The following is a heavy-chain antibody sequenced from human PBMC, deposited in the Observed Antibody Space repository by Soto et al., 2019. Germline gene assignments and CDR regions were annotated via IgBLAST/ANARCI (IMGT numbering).Heavy chain of an antibody. CDR1: GFTFSNYG. J-gene: IGHJ4*02. D-gene: IGHD2-15*01. CDR2: ISGNGADT. V-gene: IGHV3-23*01. Sequence: GSLRLSCAASGFTFSNYGMSWVRQPPGKGLEWVATISGNGADTYYPDSVKGRFTISRDNSKNMVYLQLSSLRVDDMATYYCAKDSATFGSFDFWRQGTLVTVSS. CDR3: AKDSATFGSFDF.